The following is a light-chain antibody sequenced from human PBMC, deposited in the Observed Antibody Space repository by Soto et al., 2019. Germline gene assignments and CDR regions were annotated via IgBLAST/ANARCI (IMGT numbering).Light chain of an antibody. CDR3: QQSYSTPRT. Sequence: DIQMTQSPSSLSASVGDRVTITCRASQSISSYLNWYQQKPGKAPKLLIYAASSLQSGVPSRFSGSGSGTDFTLTISCLQPEDFATYYCQQSYSTPRTFGQVTKVEIK. CDR1: QSISSY. CDR2: AAS. J-gene: IGKJ1*01. V-gene: IGKV1-39*01.